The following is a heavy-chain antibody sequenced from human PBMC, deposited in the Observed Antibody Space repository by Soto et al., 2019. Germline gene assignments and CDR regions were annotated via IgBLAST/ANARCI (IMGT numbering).Heavy chain of an antibody. Sequence: QEKLVQTGAEVKTPGSSVKVSCKISGGSFRNNAFSWVRQAPGQGLEWMGQILPVYDTTKYARKFEGRVTITADKSTTTIHMERETVRSDDTAVYYCARMSGMLLGSFDVWGQGTTVSVSS. V-gene: IGHV1-69*06. J-gene: IGHJ3*01. CDR1: GGSFRNNA. CDR2: ILPVYDTT. CDR3: ARMSGMLLGSFDV. D-gene: IGHD1-26*01.